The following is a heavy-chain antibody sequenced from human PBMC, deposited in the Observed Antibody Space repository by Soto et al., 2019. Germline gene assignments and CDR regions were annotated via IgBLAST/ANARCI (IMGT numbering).Heavy chain of an antibody. CDR2: TNPNSGGT. D-gene: IGHD2-2*01. CDR3: ARTHCSSTRCYVGSWDY. V-gene: IGHV1-2*04. J-gene: IGHJ4*02. CDR1: GGTFSSYA. Sequence: ASVKVSCKASGGTFSSYAISWVRQAPGQGLEWMGGTNPNSGGTNYAQKFQGWVTMTRDTSISTAYMELSRLRSDDTAVYYCARTHCSSTRCYVGSWDYWGQGTLVTVSS.